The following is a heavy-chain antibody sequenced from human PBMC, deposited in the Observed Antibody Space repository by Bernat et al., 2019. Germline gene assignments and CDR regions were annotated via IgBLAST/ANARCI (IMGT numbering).Heavy chain of an antibody. D-gene: IGHD6-6*01. CDR2: ISYDGSNK. J-gene: IGHJ4*02. CDR3: ARDPSYSSSFFDY. CDR1: GFTFSSYA. Sequence: QVQLVESGGGVVQSGRSLRLSCAASGFTFSSYAMHRVRQAPGKGLEWVAVISYDGSNKYYADSVKGRFTISRDNSKNTLYLQMNSLRAEDTAVYYCARDPSYSSSFFDYWGQGTLVTVSS. V-gene: IGHV3-30*01.